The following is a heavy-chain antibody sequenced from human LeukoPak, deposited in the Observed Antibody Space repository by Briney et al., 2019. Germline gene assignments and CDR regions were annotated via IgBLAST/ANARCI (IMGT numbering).Heavy chain of an antibody. D-gene: IGHD6-13*01. CDR1: GFTFSTYG. V-gene: IGHV3-33*03. CDR3: AACVAAAGGYYFDY. Sequence: PGGSLRLSCAASGFTFSTYGMNWVRQAPGKGLEWVAGIRFDGSNKYYEDSAKGRFTISRDNAKNSLYLQMNSLRAEDTAVYYCAACVAAAGGYYFDYWGQGTLVTVSS. J-gene: IGHJ4*02. CDR2: IRFDGSNK.